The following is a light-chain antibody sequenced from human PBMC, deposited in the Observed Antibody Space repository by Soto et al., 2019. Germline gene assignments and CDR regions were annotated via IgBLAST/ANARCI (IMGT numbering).Light chain of an antibody. Sequence: QSALTQPASVSGSPGQSITISCTGTSSDIGGYNFVSWYQQHPGKVPKLIIYEVSNRPSGISNRFSGSKSGNTASLTISGLQAEDEADYYCTSYTASSTWVFGGGTQLTVL. CDR1: SSDIGGYNF. CDR3: TSYTASSTWV. V-gene: IGLV2-14*01. CDR2: EVS. J-gene: IGLJ3*02.